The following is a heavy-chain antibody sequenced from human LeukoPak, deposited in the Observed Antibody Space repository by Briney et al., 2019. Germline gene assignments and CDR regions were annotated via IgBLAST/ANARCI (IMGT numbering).Heavy chain of an antibody. V-gene: IGHV1-2*02. J-gene: IGHJ5*02. Sequence: GASVKVSCKASGYTFTGYYMHWVRQAPGQGLEWMGWINPNSGGTNYAQRFQGRVTMTRDTSISTAYMELSRLRSDDTAVYYCARDPLVVAATGNWFDPWGQGTLVTVSS. D-gene: IGHD2-15*01. CDR1: GYTFTGYY. CDR3: ARDPLVVAATGNWFDP. CDR2: INPNSGGT.